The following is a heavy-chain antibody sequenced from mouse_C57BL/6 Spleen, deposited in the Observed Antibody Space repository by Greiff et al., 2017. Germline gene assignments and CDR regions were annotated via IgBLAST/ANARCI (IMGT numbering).Heavy chain of an antibody. CDR3: TRSVDYYGSSPSYYAMDY. Sequence: DVQLQESGTVLARPGASVKMSCKTSGYTFTSYWMHWVKQRPGQGLEWIGAIYPGNSDTSYNQKFKGKAKLTAVTSASTAYMELSSLTNEDSAVYYCTRSVDYYGSSPSYYAMDYWGQGTSVTVSS. CDR2: IYPGNSDT. CDR1: GYTFTSYW. V-gene: IGHV1-5*01. J-gene: IGHJ4*01. D-gene: IGHD1-1*01.